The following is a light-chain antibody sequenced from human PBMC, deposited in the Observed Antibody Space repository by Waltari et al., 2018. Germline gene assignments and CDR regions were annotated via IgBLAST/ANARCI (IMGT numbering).Light chain of an antibody. CDR3: QQRFTWPSIT. Sequence: EIVLTQSPATLSLSPGERATLSCRTSQSVNSYLAWYQHKPGQAPRLLVYDEATRATAIPARFRGSGSVTNFTLTISSLEPDDFALYYCQQRFTWPSITFGQGTRLEIK. J-gene: IGKJ5*01. V-gene: IGKV3-11*01. CDR1: QSVNSY. CDR2: DEA.